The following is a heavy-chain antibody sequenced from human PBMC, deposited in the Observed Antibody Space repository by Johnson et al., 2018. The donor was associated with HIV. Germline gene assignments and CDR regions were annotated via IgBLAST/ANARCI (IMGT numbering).Heavy chain of an antibody. Sequence: VQLVESGGGVVQPARSLRLSCVASGFTFSDYAVHWVRQAPGKGLEWVSGIYWTGGRTSYADSVKGRFTISRDNAKNSLYLQMNNVRAEDTALNFCARASNYYDSFGYYRRGGGSDIWGQGTMVTVSS. D-gene: IGHD3-22*01. CDR2: IYWTGGRT. CDR3: ARASNYYDSFGYYRRGGGSDI. CDR1: GFTFSDYA. J-gene: IGHJ3*02. V-gene: IGHV3-20*04.